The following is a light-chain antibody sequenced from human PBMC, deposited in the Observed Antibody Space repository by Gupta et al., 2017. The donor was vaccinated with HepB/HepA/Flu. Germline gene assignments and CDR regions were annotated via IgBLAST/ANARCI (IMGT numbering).Light chain of an antibody. CDR3: MQGKQVPPIT. Sequence: DIVMTQTPLSLSVTPGQPASISCKSSQSPLHNDGRIYLYWYLQKPGQPPQILIYEVSNRFSGVPDRFSGSWSGTDFTLKISRVDAEDVGVYYCMQGKQVPPITFGQGTRLKIK. V-gene: IGKV2D-29*01. J-gene: IGKJ5*01. CDR1: QSPLHNDGRIY. CDR2: EVS.